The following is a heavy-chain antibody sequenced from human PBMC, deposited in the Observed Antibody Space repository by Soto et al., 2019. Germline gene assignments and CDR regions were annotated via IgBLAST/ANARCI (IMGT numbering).Heavy chain of an antibody. CDR2: IYYSGST. V-gene: IGHV4-39*01. Sequence: QLQLQESGPGLVKPSETLSLTCTVSGGSISSSSYYWGWIRQPPGKGLEWIGSIYYSGSTYYNPSLKSRVTISVDTSKNQFSLKLSSVTAADTAVYYCARQEVYYGSGSYSANDYWGQGTLVTVSS. J-gene: IGHJ4*02. CDR3: ARQEVYYGSGSYSANDY. CDR1: GGSISSSSYY. D-gene: IGHD3-10*01.